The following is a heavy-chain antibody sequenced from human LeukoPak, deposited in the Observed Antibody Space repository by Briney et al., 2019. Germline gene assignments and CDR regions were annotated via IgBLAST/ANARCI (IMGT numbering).Heavy chain of an antibody. D-gene: IGHD3-3*01. CDR2: IRGDSTET. Sequence: GGSLRLSCAGSGFTFRSYSMIWVRQAPGKGLEWVASIRGDSTETRHAGSVMGRFTISRDNAKKSLYLQMNSLRAEDTAVYYCARGHFGVVLDYWGQGTLVTVSS. CDR3: ARGHFGVVLDY. J-gene: IGHJ4*02. V-gene: IGHV3-21*01. CDR1: GFTFRSYS.